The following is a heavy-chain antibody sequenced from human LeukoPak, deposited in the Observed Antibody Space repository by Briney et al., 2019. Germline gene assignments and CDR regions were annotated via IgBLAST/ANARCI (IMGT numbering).Heavy chain of an antibody. Sequence: GGSLRLSCAASGFTFSSYGMHWVRQAPGKGLEWVAFIRYDGSNKYYADSVKGRFTISRDNSKNTLYLQMNSLRAEDTAVYYCAKLLAGWELLLWKDAFDIWGQGTMVTVSS. CDR3: AKLLAGWELLLWKDAFDI. V-gene: IGHV3-30*02. D-gene: IGHD1-26*01. CDR2: IRYDGSNK. J-gene: IGHJ3*02. CDR1: GFTFSSYG.